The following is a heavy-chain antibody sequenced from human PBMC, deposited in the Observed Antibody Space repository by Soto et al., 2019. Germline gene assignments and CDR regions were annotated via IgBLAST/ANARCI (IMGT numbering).Heavy chain of an antibody. CDR2: INADGSST. V-gene: IGHV3-74*01. Sequence: GGSLRLSCAASGLTLRGYWMHWVRQAPEKGLSWVSRINADGSSTKYADSVKGRFTISRDNAKDTLFLQMNGLTVEDTAVYYCVRATARGDDWGPGTLVTVSS. CDR1: GLTLRGYW. J-gene: IGHJ4*02. CDR3: VRATARGDD. D-gene: IGHD4-4*01.